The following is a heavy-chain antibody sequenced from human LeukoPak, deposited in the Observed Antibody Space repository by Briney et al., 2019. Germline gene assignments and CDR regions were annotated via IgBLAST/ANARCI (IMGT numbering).Heavy chain of an antibody. J-gene: IGHJ4*02. CDR2: IGGSGRDI. CDR1: GFTFSDSY. D-gene: IGHD2-21*01. Sequence: PRGSLRLSCVASGFTFSDSYTSWVRQTPERGLECISYIGGSGRDIKYADSVKGRFTISRDNAKNALYLQMNSLRAEDTAVYYCAKTARAYEYWGQGTQVTVSS. V-gene: IGHV3-11*01. CDR3: AKTARAYEY.